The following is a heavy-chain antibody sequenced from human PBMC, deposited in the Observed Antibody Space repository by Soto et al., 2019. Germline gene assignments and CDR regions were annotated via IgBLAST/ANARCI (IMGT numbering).Heavy chain of an antibody. J-gene: IGHJ3*01. V-gene: IGHV3-21*01. CDR3: AGGVGTPSDAFDL. D-gene: IGHD1-1*01. CDR2: ISSSSSYI. CDR1: GFTFSDCS. Sequence: EVQLVESGGGLVKPGGSLRLSCAASGFTFSDCSMDWVRQAPGKGLEWVSSISSSSSYIYYADSVKGRFTMSRDNAKNSRFLQMNSLSVEDTAVYYCAGGVGTPSDAFDLWGQGTVVTVSS.